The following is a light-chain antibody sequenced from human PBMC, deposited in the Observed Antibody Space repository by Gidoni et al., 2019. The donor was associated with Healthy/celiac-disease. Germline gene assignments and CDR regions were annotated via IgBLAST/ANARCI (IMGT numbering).Light chain of an antibody. CDR2: DAS. CDR1: QSVSSY. CDR3: QQRSNWLPRT. J-gene: IGKJ4*01. V-gene: IGKV3-11*01. Sequence: EIVLTPSPATLSLSPGERATLSCRASQSVSSYLAWYQQKPGQAPRLLIYDASNRATGIPARFSGSGSGTDFTLTISSLEPEDFAVYYCQQRSNWLPRTFGGGTKVEIK.